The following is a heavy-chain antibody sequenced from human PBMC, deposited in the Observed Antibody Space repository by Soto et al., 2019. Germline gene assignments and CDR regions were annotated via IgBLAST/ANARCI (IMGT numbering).Heavy chain of an antibody. CDR3: ARGPSGDKVDS. Sequence: VQLQESGPGLVKPSQTLSLTCTVSGGSISTVNYWWSWIRQSPDMGLEWIGHIYNGGRTYNNPSLESRVTMSVDTSMNQLPLTLSSVSAADTAVYYCARGPSGDKVDSWGQGTLVTVSS. CDR2: IYNGGRT. D-gene: IGHD7-27*01. J-gene: IGHJ4*02. CDR1: GGSISTVNYW. V-gene: IGHV4-30-4*01.